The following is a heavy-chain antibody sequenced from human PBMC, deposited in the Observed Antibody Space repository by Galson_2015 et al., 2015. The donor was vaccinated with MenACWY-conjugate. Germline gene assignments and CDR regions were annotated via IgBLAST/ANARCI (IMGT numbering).Heavy chain of an antibody. D-gene: IGHD3-9*01. CDR2: IDPDDSYT. J-gene: IGHJ3*01. CDR3: ARHYDILTGDAFDV. Sequence: QSGAEVKKPGESLRISCQGSGYSFTTYWISRVRQVPGRGLEWMGRIDPDDSYTNLSPSFEGHVSISAAKSISTAYLQWSSLKASDTAIYYCARHYDILTGDAFDVWGQGTRVTVSS. V-gene: IGHV5-10-1*01. CDR1: GYSFTTYW.